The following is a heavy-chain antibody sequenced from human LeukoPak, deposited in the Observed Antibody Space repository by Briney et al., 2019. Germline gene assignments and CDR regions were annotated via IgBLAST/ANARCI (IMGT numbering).Heavy chain of an antibody. CDR3: AKGGESIGIDY. D-gene: IGHD3-16*01. J-gene: IGHJ4*02. Sequence: QPGRSLRLSGAASGFTFSSYGMHWVRQAPGKGLEWVAVISYDGSNKYYADSVKGRFTISRDNSKNTLYLQMNSLRAEDTAVYYCAKGGESIGIDYWGQGTLVTVSS. V-gene: IGHV3-30*18. CDR2: ISYDGSNK. CDR1: GFTFSSYG.